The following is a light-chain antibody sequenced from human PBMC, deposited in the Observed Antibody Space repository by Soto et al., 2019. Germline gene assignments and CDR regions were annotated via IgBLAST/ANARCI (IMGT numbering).Light chain of an antibody. J-gene: IGKJ1*01. V-gene: IGKV4-1*01. CDR3: HQYDTTPWT. CDR1: QSVLYSSQNKNY. Sequence: DIVMTQSPDSLAVSLGERATINCKSSQSVLYSSQNKNYLAWYQQKPGQPPKLLIYWASTRESGVPDRFSGSGSGTDFTLTISSLQAEDVAVYYCHQYDTTPWTFGQGTKVEIK. CDR2: WAS.